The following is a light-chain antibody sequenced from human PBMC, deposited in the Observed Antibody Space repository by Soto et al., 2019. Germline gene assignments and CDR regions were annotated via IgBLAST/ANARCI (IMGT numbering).Light chain of an antibody. J-gene: IGKJ2*01. Sequence: DIQMTQSPSSLSASFGDRVTLTCRASQNIDTYLNWYQQKPGTAPKLLMYAASSLHSGVPSRFSGSGSGTDFTLTISSLQPEDFETYYCQQSHTTQYTFGQGTKVDIK. CDR1: QNIDTY. V-gene: IGKV1-39*01. CDR3: QQSHTTQYT. CDR2: AAS.